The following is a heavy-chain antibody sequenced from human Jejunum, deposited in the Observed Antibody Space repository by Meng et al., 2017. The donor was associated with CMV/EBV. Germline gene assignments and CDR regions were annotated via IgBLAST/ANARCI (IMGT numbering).Heavy chain of an antibody. D-gene: IGHD3-10*02. V-gene: IGHV4-34*02. J-gene: IGHJ5*02. CDR2: ISHSGIT. CDR1: GGSFIGYC. CDR3: AREPPYVPADS. Sequence: QVQLQQWGAGLLKPSETLSLTCTVSGGSFIGYCWSWIRQPPGKGLGWIAEISHSGITNYNPSLKSRVTISIDTSNNQFSLNLRSVTAADTAVYFCAREPPYVPADSWGQGTLVTVSS.